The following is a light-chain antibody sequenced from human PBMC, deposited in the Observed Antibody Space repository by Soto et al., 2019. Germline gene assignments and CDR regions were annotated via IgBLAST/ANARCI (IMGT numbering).Light chain of an antibody. CDR1: QSFSSRY. J-gene: IGKJ1*01. CDR3: QQYHTSPLT. CDR2: GAS. V-gene: IGKV3-20*01. Sequence: ENVLTQSPGTLSLSPGERATLSCRASQSFSSRYLAWYQQKPGQAPRLLIYGASTRATGIPDRFGGSGSGTDFTLTISRLEPEDFALYYCQQYHTSPLTFGQGTKVDIK.